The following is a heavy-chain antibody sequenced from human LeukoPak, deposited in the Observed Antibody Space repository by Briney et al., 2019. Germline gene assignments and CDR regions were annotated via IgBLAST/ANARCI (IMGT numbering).Heavy chain of an antibody. V-gene: IGHV3-23*01. Sequence: GGSLRLSCAASGFTFSSYVMRWVRQAPGKGLEWVSTIDGSGVGTYYADSVKGRFTISRDSSKGTLYLHMNSLRAEDTAVYYCTKGAAAGPKYFQHWGQGTLVTVSS. CDR3: TKGAAAGPKYFQH. CDR1: GFTFSSYV. CDR2: IDGSGVGT. J-gene: IGHJ1*01. D-gene: IGHD6-13*01.